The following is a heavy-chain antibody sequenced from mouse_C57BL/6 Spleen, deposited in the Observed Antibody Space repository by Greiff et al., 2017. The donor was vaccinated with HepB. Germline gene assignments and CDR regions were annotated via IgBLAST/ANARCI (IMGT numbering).Heavy chain of an antibody. D-gene: IGHD1-1*01. CDR3: ASGTTVVADPAWFAY. V-gene: IGHV1-64*01. J-gene: IGHJ3*01. Sequence: QVQLQQPGAELVKPGASVKLSCKASGYTFTSYWMHWVKQRPGQGLEWIGMIHPNSGSTNYNEKFKSKATLTVDKSSSTAYMQLSSLTSEDSAVYYCASGTTVVADPAWFAYWGQGTLVTVSA. CDR2: IHPNSGST. CDR1: GYTFTSYW.